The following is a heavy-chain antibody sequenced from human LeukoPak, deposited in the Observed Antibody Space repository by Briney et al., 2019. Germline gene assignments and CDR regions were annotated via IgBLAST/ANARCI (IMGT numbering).Heavy chain of an antibody. V-gene: IGHV1-18*01. D-gene: IGHD3-22*01. CDR2: ISAYNGNT. CDR1: GYTFTSYG. CDR3: ARGWARYYDSSGYYYGFDY. J-gene: IGHJ4*02. Sequence: ASVKVSCKASGYTFTSYGISWVRQAPGQGLEWMGWISAYNGNTNYAQKLQGRVTVTTDTSTSTAYMELRSLRSDDTAVYYCARGWARYYDSSGYYYGFDYWGQGTLVTVSS.